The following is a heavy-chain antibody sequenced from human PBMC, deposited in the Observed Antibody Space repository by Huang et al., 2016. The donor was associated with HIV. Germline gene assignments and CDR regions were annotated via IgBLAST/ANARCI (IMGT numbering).Heavy chain of an antibody. Sequence: QIQLVESGGGVVQPGKSLRLSCGASGFTFSHYGMHWVRQAPGKGLEWVAGTSYDGSDNYFADSVKGRFNISRDNSNNTLYLQINSLRAEDTAVYYCATQEESPYFDYWGRGTLVTVSS. D-gene: IGHD3-16*01. J-gene: IGHJ4*02. V-gene: IGHV3-30*03. CDR2: TSYDGSDN. CDR3: ATQEESPYFDY. CDR1: GFTFSHYG.